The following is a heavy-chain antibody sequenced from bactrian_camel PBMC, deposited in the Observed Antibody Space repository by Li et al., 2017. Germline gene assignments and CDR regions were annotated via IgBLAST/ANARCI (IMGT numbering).Heavy chain of an antibody. Sequence: DVQLVESGGGSVPVGGSLRLSCVSSVGYVFSSHCMAWFRQAPGKEREGVARIHTGHGGTTVADSVKDRFTISRDNAKNTVYLQMNSLKPEDTATYYGAAAAVRRLCQGWTGFGVWGQGTQVTVS. V-gene: IGHV3S40*01. J-gene: IGHJ6*01. CDR1: GYVFSSHC. CDR3: AAAAVRRLCQGWTGFGV. CDR2: IHTGHGGT.